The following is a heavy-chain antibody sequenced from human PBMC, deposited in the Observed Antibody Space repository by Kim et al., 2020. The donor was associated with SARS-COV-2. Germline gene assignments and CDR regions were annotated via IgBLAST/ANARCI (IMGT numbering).Heavy chain of an antibody. Sequence: GGSLRLSCAASGFTFSSYAMHWVRQAPGKGLEWVAVISYDGSNKYYADSVKGRFTISRDNSKNTLYLQMNSLRAEDTAVYYCARARGWEPYYFDYWGQGTLVTVSS. V-gene: IGHV3-30-3*01. CDR1: GFTFSSYA. J-gene: IGHJ4*02. D-gene: IGHD1-26*01. CDR2: ISYDGSNK. CDR3: ARARGWEPYYFDY.